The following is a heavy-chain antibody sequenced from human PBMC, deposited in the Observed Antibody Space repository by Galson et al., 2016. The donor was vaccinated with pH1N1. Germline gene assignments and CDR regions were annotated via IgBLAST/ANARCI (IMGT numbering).Heavy chain of an antibody. J-gene: IGHJ6*03. Sequence: SLRLSCAASAFTFSRYWTSWVRQAPGKGLEWVANIKEDGSERYYVDSVKGRFTISRENAKKTLYLQMNSLRAEDTAVYYCARDGNFWSGLGYSYYYYMDVWGKGTTVTVSS. CDR2: IKEDGSER. CDR1: AFTFSRYW. CDR3: ARDGNFWSGLGYSYYYYMDV. D-gene: IGHD3-3*01. V-gene: IGHV3-7*01.